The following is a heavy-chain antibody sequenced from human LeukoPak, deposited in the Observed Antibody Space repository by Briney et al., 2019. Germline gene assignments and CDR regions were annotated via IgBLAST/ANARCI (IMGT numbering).Heavy chain of an antibody. Sequence: GGSLRLSCAASGFTFSSYAMHWVRQAPGKGLEWVAVISYDGSNKYYADSVKGRFTISRDNSKNTLYLQMNSLRAEDTAVYYCARTPRPHYYDSSGYPYYFDYWGQGTLVTVSS. V-gene: IGHV3-30-3*01. CDR1: GFTFSSYA. CDR3: ARTPRPHYYDSSGYPYYFDY. CDR2: ISYDGSNK. D-gene: IGHD3-22*01. J-gene: IGHJ4*02.